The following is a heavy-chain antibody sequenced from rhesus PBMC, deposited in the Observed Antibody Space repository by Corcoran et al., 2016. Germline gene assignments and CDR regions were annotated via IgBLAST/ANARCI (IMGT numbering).Heavy chain of an antibody. CDR3: ARDLEGLADY. J-gene: IGHJ4*01. V-gene: IGHV3-201*01. CDR2: IIWSGGST. CDR1: GFTFEDYA. Sequence: EVQLVESGGGVVQPGGSLRLSCAASGFTFEDYAMHWVRQAPGKGLEWVSGIIWSGGSTYYADSVKGQFTISRDNAKNSLYLQMGSLRAEDTALYYCARDLEGLADYWGQGVLVTVSS.